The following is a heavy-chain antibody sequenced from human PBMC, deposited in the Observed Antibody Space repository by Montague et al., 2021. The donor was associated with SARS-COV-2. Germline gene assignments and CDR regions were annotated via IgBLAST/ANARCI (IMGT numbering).Heavy chain of an antibody. J-gene: IGHJ6*03. V-gene: IGHV4-34*01. CDR2: INHSGST. D-gene: IGHD3-3*01. CDR1: GGSISGYY. Sequence: SETLSLTCAVYGGSISGYYWSWIRQPPGKGLEWIGEINHSGSTNYNPSLKSRVTISVDTSKNQFSLKLSSVTAADTAVYYCARGTPGDFCGGYYPVCYYYYMDVWGKGTTVTVSS. CDR3: ARGTPGDFCGGYYPVCYYYYMDV.